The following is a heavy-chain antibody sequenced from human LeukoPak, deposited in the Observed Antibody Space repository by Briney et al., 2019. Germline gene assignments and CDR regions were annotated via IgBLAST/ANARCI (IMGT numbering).Heavy chain of an antibody. CDR3: AKSDGYGLVGI. CDR2: TYSSHST. J-gene: IGHJ3*02. V-gene: IGHV4-39*07. CDR1: GPSISIGRNY. Sequence: SETLSLACLVDGPSISIGRNYCDWILQPPGKTLEGFGRTYSSHSTYYNSSLKSRVIILIDTAKNQFSLNLGSVTAADTAGYYCAKSDGYGLVGIWGQGTMVTVSS. D-gene: IGHD3-10*01.